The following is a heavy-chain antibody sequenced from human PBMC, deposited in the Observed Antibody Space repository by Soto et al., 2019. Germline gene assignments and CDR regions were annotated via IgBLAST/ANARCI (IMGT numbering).Heavy chain of an antibody. Sequence: EVQLVESGGGVVQPGGSLRLSCAASGFTFTTHWMHWVRQGPGKGLVWVSRVDGAGTRTDYAESVKGRFTISRDNAKNTVYLQMNSLRAEDTAVYYCVRDFPRDNYNGDYWGQGTLVTVFS. CDR2: VDGAGTRT. CDR3: VRDFPRDNYNGDY. V-gene: IGHV3-74*01. D-gene: IGHD4-4*01. CDR1: GFTFTTHW. J-gene: IGHJ4*02.